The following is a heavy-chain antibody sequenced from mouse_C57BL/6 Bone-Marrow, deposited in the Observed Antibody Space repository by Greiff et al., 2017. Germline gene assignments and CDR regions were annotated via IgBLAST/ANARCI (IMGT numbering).Heavy chain of an antibody. CDR3: ARRGLPPYYFDY. D-gene: IGHD2-2*01. J-gene: IGHJ2*01. CDR2: INPYNGGP. Sequence: VQLQQSGPVLVKPGASVKMSCKASGYTFTDYYMNWVKQSHGKSLEWIGVINPYNGGPSYNQKFKGKATLTVDKSSSTAYMELNSLTSEDSAVYYCARRGLPPYYFDYWGQGTTLTASS. V-gene: IGHV1-19*01. CDR1: GYTFTDYY.